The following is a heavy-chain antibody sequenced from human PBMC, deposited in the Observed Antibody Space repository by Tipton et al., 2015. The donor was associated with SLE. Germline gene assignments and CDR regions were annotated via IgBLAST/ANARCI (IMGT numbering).Heavy chain of an antibody. D-gene: IGHD7-27*01. J-gene: IGHJ3*01. Sequence: TLSLTCTVSGGSISSYYWSWIRQPAGKGLEWIGRFYTGGGTNYNPSLKSRVAMSVDTSKNQFSLKLSSVTAADTALYYCVRDLTGGYALYAFDVWGQGTLVTVSS. V-gene: IGHV4-4*07. CDR3: VRDLTGGYALYAFDV. CDR1: GGSISSYY. CDR2: FYTGGGT.